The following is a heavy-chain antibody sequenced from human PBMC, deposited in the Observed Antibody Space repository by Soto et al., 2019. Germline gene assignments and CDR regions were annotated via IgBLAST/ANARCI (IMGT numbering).Heavy chain of an antibody. J-gene: IGHJ6*02. V-gene: IGHV4-30-4*01. D-gene: IGHD2-15*01. Sequence: SETLSLTCTVSGGSISSGDYYWSWIRQPPGKGLEWIGYIYYSGSTYYNPSLKSRVTISVDTSKNQFSLKLSSVTAADTAVYYCSLDHSAYSGMDAWAQRAALPVSS. CDR1: GGSISSGDYY. CDR2: IYYSGST. CDR3: SLDHSAYSGMDA.